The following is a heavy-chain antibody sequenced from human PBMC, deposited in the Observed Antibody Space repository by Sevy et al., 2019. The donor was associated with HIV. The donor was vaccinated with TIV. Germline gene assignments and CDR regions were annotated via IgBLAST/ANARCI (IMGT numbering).Heavy chain of an antibody. CDR2: ISSSSSTI. J-gene: IGHJ6*02. D-gene: IGHD2-2*01. Sequence: GGSLRLSCAASGFTFSSYSMNWVRQAPGKGLEWVSYISSSSSTIYYADSVKGRFTISRDNAKNSLYPQMNSLRAEDTAVYYCARDQYCSSTSCYYYYGMDVWGQGTTVTVSS. CDR3: ARDQYCSSTSCYYYYGMDV. V-gene: IGHV3-48*01. CDR1: GFTFSSYS.